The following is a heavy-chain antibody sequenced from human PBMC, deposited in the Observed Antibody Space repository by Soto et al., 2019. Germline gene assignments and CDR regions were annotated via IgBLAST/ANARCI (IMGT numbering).Heavy chain of an antibody. Sequence: SETLSLTCTVSGGSISSSSYYWGWIRQPPGKGLEWIGSIYHSGSTYYNPSLKSRVTISVDTSKNQFSLKLSSVTAADTAVYYCAREGAAASYGMDVWGQGTTVTVSS. V-gene: IGHV4-39*02. CDR2: IYHSGST. D-gene: IGHD6-13*01. J-gene: IGHJ6*02. CDR3: AREGAAASYGMDV. CDR1: GGSISSSSYY.